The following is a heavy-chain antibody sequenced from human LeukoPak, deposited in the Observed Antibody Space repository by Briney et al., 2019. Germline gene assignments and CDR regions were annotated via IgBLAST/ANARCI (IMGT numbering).Heavy chain of an antibody. V-gene: IGHV3-48*04. CDR3: AKLGRNYFNY. CDR2: ISSSGSTI. Sequence: GGSLRLSCAASGFTFSSYAMTWIRQAPGKGLEWVSYISSSGSTIYYADSVKGRFTISRDNAKNSLYLQMNSLRAEDTAVYYCAKLGRNYFNYWGQGTLVTVSS. J-gene: IGHJ4*02. D-gene: IGHD3-10*01. CDR1: GFTFSSYA.